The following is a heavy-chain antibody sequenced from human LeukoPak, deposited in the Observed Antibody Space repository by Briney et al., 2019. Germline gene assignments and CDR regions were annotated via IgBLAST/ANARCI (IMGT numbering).Heavy chain of an antibody. D-gene: IGHD3-3*01. CDR1: GFTFSSYS. V-gene: IGHV3-48*01. CDR3: ARGTPTITIFGVASSTDY. J-gene: IGHJ4*02. CDR2: ISSSSSTI. Sequence: GGSLSLSCAASGFTFSSYSMNWVRQAPGKGLEWVSYISSSSSTIYYADSVKGRFTISRDNAKNSLYLQMNSLRAEDTAVYYCARGTPTITIFGVASSTDYWGQGTLVTVSS.